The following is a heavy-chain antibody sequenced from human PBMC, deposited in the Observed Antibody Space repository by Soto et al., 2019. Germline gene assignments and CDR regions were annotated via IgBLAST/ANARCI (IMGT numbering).Heavy chain of an antibody. Sequence: SLKISCKGVGYKFGSAWIGWVRQMPGKGLEWMGIIKPGTSDIRYSPSCRGHVTISADEAASTAYLQWSSLKASDTAMYYCARQLSHICDSWGQGTLVTVSS. V-gene: IGHV5-51*01. D-gene: IGHD3-3*02. J-gene: IGHJ4*02. CDR1: GYKFGSAW. CDR3: ARQLSHICDS. CDR2: IKPGTSDI.